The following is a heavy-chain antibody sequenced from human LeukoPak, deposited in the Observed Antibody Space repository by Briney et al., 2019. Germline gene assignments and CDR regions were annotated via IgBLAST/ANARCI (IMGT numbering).Heavy chain of an antibody. D-gene: IGHD2-2*01. J-gene: IGHJ4*02. CDR1: GYSFTSYW. Sequence: GASLKISCKGSGYSFTSYWIDWVRQLPAKGLEWLGIIYPGDSDTRYSPSFQGQVTISADKSISPAYLQWSSLKASDTAMYYCARRSNTSSPADYWGLGTLVTVSS. CDR2: IYPGDSDT. CDR3: ARRSNTSSPADY. V-gene: IGHV5-51*01.